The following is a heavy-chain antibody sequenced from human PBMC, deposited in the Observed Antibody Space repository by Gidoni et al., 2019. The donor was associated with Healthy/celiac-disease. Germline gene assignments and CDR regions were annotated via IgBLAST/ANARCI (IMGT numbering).Heavy chain of an antibody. CDR1: GFTFSSDA. Sequence: EVQLLESGGGLVQPGGSLRLSCAASGFTFSSDAMSWVRQARGKGLEWFTAISGSGCSTYYADSVKGLFTISRDKSKNTLYLQMNSLRAEDTAVYYCAKDAAAGNFDYWGQGTLVTVSS. J-gene: IGHJ4*02. D-gene: IGHD6-13*01. V-gene: IGHV3-23*01. CDR3: AKDAAAGNFDY. CDR2: ISGSGCST.